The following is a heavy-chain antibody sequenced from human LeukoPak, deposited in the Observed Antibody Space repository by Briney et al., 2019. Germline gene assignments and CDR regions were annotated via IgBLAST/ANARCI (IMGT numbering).Heavy chain of an antibody. CDR3: ARVLAVQGLGMDV. D-gene: IGHD1-1*01. J-gene: IGHJ6*02. Sequence: GGSLRDSCAASGFTLSSYAMHWVRQAPGKGLEWVAVISYDGSNKYYADSVKGRFTISRDNSKNTLYLQMNSLRAEDTAVYYCARVLAVQGLGMDVWGQGTTVTVSS. V-gene: IGHV3-30-3*01. CDR1: GFTLSSYA. CDR2: ISYDGSNK.